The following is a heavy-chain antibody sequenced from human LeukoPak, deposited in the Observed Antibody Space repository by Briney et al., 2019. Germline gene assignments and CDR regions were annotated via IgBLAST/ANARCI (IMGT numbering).Heavy chain of an antibody. V-gene: IGHV1-2*02. CDR1: GNTFAGHN. D-gene: IGHD2-15*01. Sequence: ASVKVSCKAPGNTFAGHNIHWMRQAPGQGLELMGWINPDRGGTDYARQFQGRVTMTSDTSIRAAYMELSSLVSEDSAVYFCAISMQGAAIPAFDYWGQGTLVTVSS. CDR3: AISMQGAAIPAFDY. CDR2: INPDRGGT. J-gene: IGHJ4*02.